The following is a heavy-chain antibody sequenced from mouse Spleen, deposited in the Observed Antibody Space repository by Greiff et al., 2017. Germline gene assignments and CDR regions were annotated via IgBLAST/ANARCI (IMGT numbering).Heavy chain of an antibody. J-gene: IGHJ2*01. D-gene: IGHD1-1*01. Sequence: EVQLVESGGGLVKPGGSLNLSCAASGFTFSAYGMHWVRQAPGKGLEWVAYISSGSNTIYYADTVTGRFTISRDNAKNTLFLQMNSLRSEDTAMYYCVRQSTTVGEGYWGQGTTLTVSS. CDR1: GFTFSAYG. CDR2: ISSGSNTI. CDR3: VRQSTTVGEGY. V-gene: IGHV5-17*01.